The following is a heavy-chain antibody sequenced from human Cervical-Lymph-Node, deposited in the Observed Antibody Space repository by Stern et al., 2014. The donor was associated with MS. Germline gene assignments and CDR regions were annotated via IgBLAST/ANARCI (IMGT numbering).Heavy chain of an antibody. CDR3: ARDAGLLEHYGMDV. J-gene: IGHJ6*02. V-gene: IGHV1-46*01. CDR1: GGTFTNFP. D-gene: IGHD1-26*01. Sequence: QMQLVQSGAEVKKPGASVKVSCKASGGTFTNFPVHWVRQGPGQGLEWMGMINPSVGATNYAQKYQGRVSMTRDKSTRTVYLALNSLSYEDTAVYYCARDAGLLEHYGMDVWGHGTTVTVSS. CDR2: INPSVGAT.